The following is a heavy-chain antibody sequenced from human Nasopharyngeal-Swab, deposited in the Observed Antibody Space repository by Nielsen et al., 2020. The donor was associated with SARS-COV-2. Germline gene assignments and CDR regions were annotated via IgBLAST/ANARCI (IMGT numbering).Heavy chain of an antibody. Sequence: SQTLSLTCAISGDSVSSSSAAWNWIRQSPSRGLEWLGRTYYRSKWYNDYAVCVKSRITINPDTSKNQFSLHLNSVTPEDTAAYYCARARGAYGDYYYYYYTDVWGKGTTVTVSS. CDR1: GDSVSSSSAA. J-gene: IGHJ6*03. CDR3: ARARGAYGDYYYYYYTDV. D-gene: IGHD4-17*01. V-gene: IGHV6-1*01. CDR2: TYYRSKWYN.